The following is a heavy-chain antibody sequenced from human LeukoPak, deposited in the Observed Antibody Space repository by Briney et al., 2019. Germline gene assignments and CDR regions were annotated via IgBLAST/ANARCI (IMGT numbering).Heavy chain of an antibody. CDR1: GGSVRSGSYY. Sequence: SETLSLTCTVSGGSVRSGSYYWSWIRQPPGKGLEWIGYIYYSGSTNYNPSLKSRVTISVDTSKNQFSLKLSSVTAADTAVYYCAREGCSSTSCYVGIDYWGQGTLVTVSS. CDR3: AREGCSSTSCYVGIDY. CDR2: IYYSGST. V-gene: IGHV4-61*01. D-gene: IGHD2-2*01. J-gene: IGHJ4*02.